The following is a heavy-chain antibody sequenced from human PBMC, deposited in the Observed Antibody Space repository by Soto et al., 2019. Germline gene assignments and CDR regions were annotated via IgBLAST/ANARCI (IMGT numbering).Heavy chain of an antibody. Sequence: QVTLKESGPVLVKPTETLTLTCTVSGFSLSNARMGVSWIRQPPGKALEWLAHIFSNDEKSNSTSLKSRLTISKDTSKSQVVLTMTNMDPVDTATYYCARMEVGTLLLHYWGQGTLVTVSS. CDR2: IFSNDEK. D-gene: IGHD2-15*01. CDR1: GFSLSNARMG. J-gene: IGHJ4*02. CDR3: ARMEVGTLLLHY. V-gene: IGHV2-26*01.